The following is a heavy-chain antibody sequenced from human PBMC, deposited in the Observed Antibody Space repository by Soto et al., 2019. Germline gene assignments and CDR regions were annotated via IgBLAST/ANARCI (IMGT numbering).Heavy chain of an antibody. CDR2: ISWISDSI. CDR1: GFIFDDFA. D-gene: IGHD3-3*01. V-gene: IGHV3-9*01. J-gene: IGHJ4*02. CDR3: TKVGGLYDFWSGPLHFDL. Sequence: EAQLVASGGGFVQPGRSLRLSCAGSGFIFDDFAIHWVRQAPGKGLEWVSGISWISDSIGYADSVKGRFTISRDNAKNALYLQMNSLRVEDTALYYCTKVGGLYDFWSGPLHFDLWGQGTLVTVSS.